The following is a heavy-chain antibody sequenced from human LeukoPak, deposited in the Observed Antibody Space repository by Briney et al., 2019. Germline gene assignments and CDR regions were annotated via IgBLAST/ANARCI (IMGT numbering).Heavy chain of an antibody. D-gene: IGHD2-15*01. V-gene: IGHV4-59*12. Sequence: SETLSLTCTVSGGSISNYYWIWIRQPPGKGLEWIGYTSYSGSANYNPSLKSRVTISVDTSKNQFSLKLSSVTAADTAVYYCARRRNYCSGGSCYSGSRYGMDVWGQGTTVTVSS. CDR3: ARRRNYCSGGSCYSGSRYGMDV. CDR1: GGSISNYY. CDR2: TSYSGSA. J-gene: IGHJ6*02.